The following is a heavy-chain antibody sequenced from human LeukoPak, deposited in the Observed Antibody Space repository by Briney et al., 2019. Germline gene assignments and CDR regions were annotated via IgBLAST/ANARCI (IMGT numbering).Heavy chain of an antibody. V-gene: IGHV5-51*01. CDR1: GYSFTSYW. Sequence: GESLKISCRGSGYSFTSYWIGWVRQMPGKGLEWMGIIYPAVSDIRYTPSFQGQVTISADKSITTAYLQWSSLKASDTAMYYCASRSGSQGYFDSWGQGTLVTVSS. CDR3: ASRSGSQGYFDS. D-gene: IGHD1-26*01. J-gene: IGHJ4*02. CDR2: IYPAVSDI.